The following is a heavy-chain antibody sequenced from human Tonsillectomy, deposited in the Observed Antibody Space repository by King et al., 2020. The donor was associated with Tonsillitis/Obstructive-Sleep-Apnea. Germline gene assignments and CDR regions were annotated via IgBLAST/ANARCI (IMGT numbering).Heavy chain of an antibody. D-gene: IGHD2-15*01. J-gene: IGHJ6*03. V-gene: IGHV1-8*01. CDR3: AGDCVDCSGGSSDGDYYYYMDV. CDR2: MNPNSGNT. Sequence: VQLVESGAEVKKPGASVKVSCKASGYTFTSYDINWVRQATGQGLEWMGWMNPNSGNTCYAQKFQGRVTMTSNTSISTAYMELSSLRSEDTAVYYCAGDCVDCSGGSSDGDYYYYMDVWGKGTTVTVSS. CDR1: GYTFTSYD.